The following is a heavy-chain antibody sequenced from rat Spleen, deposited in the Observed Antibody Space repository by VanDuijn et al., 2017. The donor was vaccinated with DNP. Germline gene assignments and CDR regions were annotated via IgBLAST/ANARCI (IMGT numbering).Heavy chain of an antibody. D-gene: IGHD1-6*01. J-gene: IGHJ2*01. CDR1: GYSITSDY. CDR2: ISYSGST. V-gene: IGHV3-1*01. CDR3: ARGDILRSFDY. Sequence: EVQLQESGPGLVKPSQSLSLTCSVTGYSITSDYWGWIRKFPGNKMAWIGHISYSGSTTYNPSLRSRISITRDTSKNQFFLQVNSVTTEDTATYYCARGDILRSFDYWGQGVMVTVSS.